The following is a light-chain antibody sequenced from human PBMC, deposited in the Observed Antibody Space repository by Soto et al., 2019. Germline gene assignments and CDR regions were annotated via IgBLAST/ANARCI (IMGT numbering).Light chain of an antibody. Sequence: EIVMTQSPATLSVSPGERATLSCRASQSVSSNLAWYQQKPGQAPRLFIYRASTRATGIPARFSGSGSGTEFTLTVSSLQSEEFAVYFCQQYNNWPITLGQGTRLEIK. CDR3: QQYNNWPIT. CDR1: QSVSSN. V-gene: IGKV3-15*01. J-gene: IGKJ5*01. CDR2: RAS.